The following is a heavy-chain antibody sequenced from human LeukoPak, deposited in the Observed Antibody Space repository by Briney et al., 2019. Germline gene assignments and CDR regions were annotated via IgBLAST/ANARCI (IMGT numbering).Heavy chain of an antibody. V-gene: IGHV4-34*01. D-gene: IGHD2-15*01. CDR1: GGSFSGYY. J-gene: IGHJ5*02. CDR3: ASPGGCSGGSCYPLGGWFDP. Sequence: SETLSLTCAVYGGSFSGYYWSWIRQPPGKGLEWIGEINHSGSTNYNPSLKSRVTISVDTSKNQFSLKLSSVTAADTAVYYCASPGGCSGGSCYPLGGWFDPWGQGTLVTVSS. CDR2: INHSGST.